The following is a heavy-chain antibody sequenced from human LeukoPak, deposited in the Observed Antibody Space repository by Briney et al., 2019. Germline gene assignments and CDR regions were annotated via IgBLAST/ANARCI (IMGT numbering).Heavy chain of an antibody. J-gene: IGHJ4*02. CDR3: ARAGWYTLDN. CDR2: SIPIFNTA. CDR1: GGTFRSYG. Sequence: SVKVSCKASGGTFRSYGISWVRQAPGQGLEWMGGSIPIFNTANNAQKFQGRVTITADESTSTAYMELSSLRSDDTAVYYCARAGWYTLDNWGQGTLVTVSS. V-gene: IGHV1-69*13. D-gene: IGHD2-15*01.